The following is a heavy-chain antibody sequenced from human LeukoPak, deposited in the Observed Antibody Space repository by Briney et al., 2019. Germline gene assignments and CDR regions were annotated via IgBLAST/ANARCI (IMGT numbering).Heavy chain of an antibody. J-gene: IGHJ6*02. CDR3: ATAEARARGVIISDLYYYYGMDV. Sequence: ASVKVSCKVSGYTLTELSMHWVRQAPGKGLEWMGGFDPEDGETIYAQKFQGRVTMTEDTSTDTAYMELSSLRSGDTAVYYCATAEARARGVIISDLYYYYGMDVWGQGTTVTVSS. V-gene: IGHV1-24*01. D-gene: IGHD3-10*01. CDR1: GYTLTELS. CDR2: FDPEDGET.